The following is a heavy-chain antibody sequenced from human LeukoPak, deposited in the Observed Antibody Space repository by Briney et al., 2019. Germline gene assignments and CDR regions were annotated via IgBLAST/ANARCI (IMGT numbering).Heavy chain of an antibody. CDR2: IYYSGST. CDR3: ARDEGPSDYYYYMDV. V-gene: IGHV4-59*01. Sequence: PSETLSLTCTVSGGSISSYYWSWFRQPPGKGLEWIGYIYYSGSTNYNPSLKSRVTISVDTSKNQFSLKLSSVTAADTAVYYCARDEGPSDYYYYMDVWGKGTTVTVSS. CDR1: GGSISSYY. J-gene: IGHJ6*03.